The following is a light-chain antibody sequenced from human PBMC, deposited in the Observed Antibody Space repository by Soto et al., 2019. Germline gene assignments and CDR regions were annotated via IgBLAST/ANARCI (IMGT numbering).Light chain of an antibody. CDR1: SSNIGNNY. CDR3: GTWDSSLSAYV. CDR2: ENN. Sequence: QSVLTQPPSVSAAPGQKVTNSCSGSSSNIGNNYVSWYQQLPGTAPKLLIYENNKRPSGIPDRFSGSKSGTPATLGITGLQTGDQADYDCGTWDSSLSAYVFGTGTKVTV. J-gene: IGLJ1*01. V-gene: IGLV1-51*02.